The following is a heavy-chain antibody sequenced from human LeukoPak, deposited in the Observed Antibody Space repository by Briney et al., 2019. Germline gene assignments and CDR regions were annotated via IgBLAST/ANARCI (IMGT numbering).Heavy chain of an antibody. V-gene: IGHV4-59*01. CDR3: ATGRDAYKTGY. J-gene: IGHJ4*02. D-gene: IGHD5-24*01. Sequence: SETLSLTCTVSGGSISSYYWSWIRQPPGKGLEWIGYIYDIGSTIYNPSLQSRVTMSVDTSRNQLSLKLTSVTAADTAVYFCATGRDAYKTGYWGQGTLVTVSS. CDR1: GGSISSYY. CDR2: IYDIGST.